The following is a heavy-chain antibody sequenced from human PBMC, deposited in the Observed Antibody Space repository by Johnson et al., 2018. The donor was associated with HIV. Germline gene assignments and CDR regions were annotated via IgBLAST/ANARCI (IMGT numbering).Heavy chain of an antibody. D-gene: IGHD1-26*01. V-gene: IGHV3-7*05. J-gene: IGHJ3*02. CDR1: GFTFSSYW. CDR2: IKQDGSEK. Sequence: EKLVESGGGLVQPGGSLRLSCAASGFTFSSYWMSWVRQAPGKGLEWVANIKQDGSEKSYVDSVKGRFTISRDNAKNSLYLQMNSLRAEDTAVYYCARDLVVGATPDHDAFDIWGQGTMVTVSS. CDR3: ARDLVVGATPDHDAFDI.